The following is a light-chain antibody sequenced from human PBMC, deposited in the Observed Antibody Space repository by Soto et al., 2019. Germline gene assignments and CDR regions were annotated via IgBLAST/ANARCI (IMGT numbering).Light chain of an antibody. CDR1: QDVSQW. V-gene: IGKV1-5*03. Sequence: DIPMTQSPSTLSASVGDTVTITCRASQDVSQWLAWYQERPGKPPKLLIYKASSLERGVPLRFRGRGSETEFTLTIRDLQPDDFATYYCQHYDSYPYTFGQGTRLEIK. CDR2: KAS. J-gene: IGKJ2*01. CDR3: QHYDSYPYT.